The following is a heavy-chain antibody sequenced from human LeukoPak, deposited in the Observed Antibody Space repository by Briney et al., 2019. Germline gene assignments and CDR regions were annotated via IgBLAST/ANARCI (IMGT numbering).Heavy chain of an antibody. CDR2: INHSGST. Sequence: SETLSLTCAVYGGSFSGYYWSWIRQPPGKGLEWIGEINHSGSTNYNPSLKSRVTMSVDTSKNQFSLKLSSVTAADTAVYYCAREGDSSGLLGYWGQGTLVTVSS. V-gene: IGHV4-34*01. J-gene: IGHJ4*02. CDR3: AREGDSSGLLGY. CDR1: GGSFSGYY. D-gene: IGHD3-22*01.